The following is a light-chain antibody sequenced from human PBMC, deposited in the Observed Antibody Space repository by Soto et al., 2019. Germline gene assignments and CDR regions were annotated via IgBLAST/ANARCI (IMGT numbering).Light chain of an antibody. Sequence: SVLTQPASVSGSPGQSITISCTGTSSDVGSYNLVSWYQQHPGKAPKLMIYEGSKRPSGVSNRFSGSKSGNTASLTISGLQAEDEADYYCNTFRVSHLYVFGTGTKGTVL. J-gene: IGLJ1*01. CDR2: EGS. V-gene: IGLV2-14*02. CDR1: SSDVGSYNL. CDR3: NTFRVSHLYV.